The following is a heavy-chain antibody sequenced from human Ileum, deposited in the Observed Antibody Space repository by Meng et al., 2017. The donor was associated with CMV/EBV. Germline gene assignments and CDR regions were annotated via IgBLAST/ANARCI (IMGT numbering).Heavy chain of an antibody. CDR3: TSLGGVYCSSTSCPRNYYYYGMDV. CDR2: IRSKATSYAT. CDR1: GCTFSGSA. Sequence: GGSLRLSCAASGCTFSGSAMHWVRQASGKGLEWVGRIRSKATSYATAYATSEKDRFTISRDDSKNTAHLQMNSLKTEDTAVYYCTSLGGVYCSSTSCPRNYYYYGMDVWGQGTTVTVSS. J-gene: IGHJ6*02. V-gene: IGHV3-73*01. D-gene: IGHD2-2*01.